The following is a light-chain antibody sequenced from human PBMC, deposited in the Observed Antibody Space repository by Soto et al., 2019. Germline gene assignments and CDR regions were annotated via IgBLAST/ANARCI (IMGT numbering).Light chain of an antibody. CDR1: QSVTSNY. J-gene: IGKJ4*01. CDR2: ATS. V-gene: IGKV3-20*01. Sequence: DIVLTQSPGTLSLSPGERAALSCRASQSVTSNYLAWYQQKPGQAPSLIIYATSIKATGISDRFSGSGSGTDFTLTISRLKPEDFAVYFCQQYGSSPVTFDGGTRVEMK. CDR3: QQYGSSPVT.